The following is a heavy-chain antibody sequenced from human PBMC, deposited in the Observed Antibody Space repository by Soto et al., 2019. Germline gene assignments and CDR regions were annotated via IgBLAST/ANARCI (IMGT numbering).Heavy chain of an antibody. CDR2: ISHSGST. CDR1: GGSISSAAYY. Sequence: QVQLQESGPGLVKPSQTLSLTCTVSGGSISSAAYYWSWIRQHPGKGLEWIGYISHSGSTCYTPSLNSRVIISADTSKNQFSLNLTSVTAADTAVYYCAREYTYGSNFFDCWGQGALVTVSS. J-gene: IGHJ4*02. D-gene: IGHD5-18*01. V-gene: IGHV4-31*03. CDR3: AREYTYGSNFFDC.